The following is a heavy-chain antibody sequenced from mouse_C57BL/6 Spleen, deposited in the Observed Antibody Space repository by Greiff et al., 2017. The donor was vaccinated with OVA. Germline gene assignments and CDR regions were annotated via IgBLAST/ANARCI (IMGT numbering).Heavy chain of an antibody. Sequence: VQRVESGPGLVQPSQSLSITCTVSGFSLTSYGVHWVRQSPGKGLEWLGVIWRGGSTDYNAAFMSRLSLTKDNSKSQVFFKMNSLQADDTAIYYGAKNGGLGDYYAMDYWGQGTSVTVSS. CDR2: IWRGGST. J-gene: IGHJ4*01. CDR3: AKNGGLGDYYAMDY. CDR1: GFSLTSYG. V-gene: IGHV2-5*01. D-gene: IGHD3-3*01.